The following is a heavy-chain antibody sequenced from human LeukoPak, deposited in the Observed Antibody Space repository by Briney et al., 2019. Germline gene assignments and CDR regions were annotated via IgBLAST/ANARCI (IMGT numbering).Heavy chain of an antibody. Sequence: ASVKVSCKASGYIFASYFMHWVRQAPGQGLEWMGLINPSGGSTRYAQKFQGRVTMTRDMSTSTVYMELSSLRSEDTAVYYCARALPHRRLMDTTMEQHWFDPWGQGTLVTVSS. CDR1: GYIFASYF. V-gene: IGHV1-46*01. D-gene: IGHD5-18*01. J-gene: IGHJ5*02. CDR2: INPSGGST. CDR3: ARALPHRRLMDTTMEQHWFDP.